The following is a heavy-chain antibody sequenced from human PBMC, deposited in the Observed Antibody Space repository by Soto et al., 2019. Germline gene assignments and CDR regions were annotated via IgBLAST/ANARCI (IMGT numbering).Heavy chain of an antibody. CDR2: MNPNSGNT. CDR3: ASTPGLNCTNGVCPY. J-gene: IGHJ4*02. V-gene: IGHV1-8*01. D-gene: IGHD2-8*01. Sequence: ASVKVSCKASGYTFTSYDINWVRQATGQGLEWMGWMNPNSGNTGYAQKFQGRVTMTRNTSISTAYMELSSLRSEDTAVYYCASTPGLNCTNGVCPYWGQGTLVTVSS. CDR1: GYTFTSYD.